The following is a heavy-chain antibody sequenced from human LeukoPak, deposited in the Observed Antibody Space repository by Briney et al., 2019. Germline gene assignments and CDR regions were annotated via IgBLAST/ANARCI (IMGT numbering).Heavy chain of an antibody. V-gene: IGHV3-53*01. Sequence: GGSLRLSCAASGFTVSSNYMSWVRQAPGKGLEWVSVIYSGGSTYYADSVKGRFTISRDNSKNTLYLQMNSLRAEDTAVYYCAKLHNYYYDSSGYGNWFDPWGQGTLVTVSS. CDR3: AKLHNYYYDSSGYGNWFDP. J-gene: IGHJ5*02. CDR2: IYSGGST. D-gene: IGHD3-22*01. CDR1: GFTVSSNY.